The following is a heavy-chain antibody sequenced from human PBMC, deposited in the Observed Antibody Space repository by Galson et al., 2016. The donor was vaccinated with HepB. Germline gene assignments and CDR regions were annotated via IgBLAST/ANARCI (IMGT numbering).Heavy chain of an antibody. V-gene: IGHV3-11*01. CDR1: GCTFSEYY. Sequence: SLRLSCAASGCTFSEYYMSWIRQAPGKGLEWVSYISGSGSRMYYADSVKGRFTISRDNAKNSVYLQMNSLRAEDTAVYYCARDTGLGLSWFGEGDYWGQGTLVTVSS. CDR3: ARDTGLGLSWFGEGDY. J-gene: IGHJ4*02. CDR2: ISGSGSRM. D-gene: IGHD3-10*01.